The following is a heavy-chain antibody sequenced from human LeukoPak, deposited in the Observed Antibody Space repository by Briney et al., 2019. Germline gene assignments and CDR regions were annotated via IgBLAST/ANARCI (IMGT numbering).Heavy chain of an antibody. V-gene: IGHV4-34*01. Sequence: SETLSLTCAVHGGSFSGYYWSWIRQPPGKGLEWIGEINHGGSTNYNPSLKSRVTISVDSSKNQFSLKLTSVAAADTAVYYCARGMAVAGRGNWFDPWGQGTLVTVSS. CDR3: ARGMAVAGRGNWFDP. J-gene: IGHJ5*02. CDR2: INHGGST. CDR1: GGSFSGYY. D-gene: IGHD6-19*01.